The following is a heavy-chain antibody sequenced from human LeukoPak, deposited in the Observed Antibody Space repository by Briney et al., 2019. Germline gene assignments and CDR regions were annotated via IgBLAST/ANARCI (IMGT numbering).Heavy chain of an antibody. CDR2: INHSGST. CDR3: ARARSSGRYYYYYYYGMDV. D-gene: IGHD1-26*01. Sequence: SETLSLTCAVYGGSFSGYYWSWIRQPPGKGLEWIGEINHSGSTNYYPSLKSRVTISVDTSKNQFSLKLSSVTAADTAVYYCARARSSGRYYYYYYYGMDVWGQGTTVTVSS. V-gene: IGHV4-34*01. CDR1: GGSFSGYY. J-gene: IGHJ6*02.